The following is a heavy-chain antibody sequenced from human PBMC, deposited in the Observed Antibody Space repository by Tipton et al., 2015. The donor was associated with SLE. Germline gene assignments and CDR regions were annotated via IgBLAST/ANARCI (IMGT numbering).Heavy chain of an antibody. CDR3: ARDRAICTRTTCYGDNWFDP. D-gene: IGHD2-2*01. CDR2: IHYSGTT. CDR1: GGSISNSDYF. V-gene: IGHV4-39*07. Sequence: PSLTCTVSGGSISNSDYFWGWVRQSPEKGLEWIGIIHYSGTTYYNPSLKSRVTISVDTSKNQFSLKVNSLTAADTAVYYCARDRAICTRTTCYGDNWFDPWGQGTLVTVSS. J-gene: IGHJ5*02.